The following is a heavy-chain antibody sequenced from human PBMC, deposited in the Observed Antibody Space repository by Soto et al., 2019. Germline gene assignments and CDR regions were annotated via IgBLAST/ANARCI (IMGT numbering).Heavy chain of an antibody. CDR2: IHSNGNS. D-gene: IGHD2-15*01. CDR1: GDSISTSY. J-gene: IGHJ5*02. V-gene: IGHV4-4*07. CDR3: ARRFCSEHRCLNWFDP. Sequence: SETLSLTCSVSGDSISTSYWSWIRQPAEKRPEWIGRIHSNGNSHYNPSLAGRVSLSVDASKKQFSLRLRSVTAADTAVYFCARRFCSEHRCLNWFDPWGQGTLVTVSS.